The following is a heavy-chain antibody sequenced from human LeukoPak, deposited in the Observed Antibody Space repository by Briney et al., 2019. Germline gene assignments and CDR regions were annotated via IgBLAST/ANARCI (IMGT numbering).Heavy chain of an antibody. V-gene: IGHV3-23*01. D-gene: IGHD4-17*01. CDR2: ISGSGGST. Sequence: GGSLRLSCAASGFTFSSYAMSWVRQAPGKGLEWVSAISGSGGSTYYADSVKGRFTISRDNSKNTLYLQMNSLRAEDTAVYYCAKEVTTVTSRTVALDYWGQGTLVTVSS. CDR1: GFTFSSYA. J-gene: IGHJ4*02. CDR3: AKEVTTVTSRTVALDY.